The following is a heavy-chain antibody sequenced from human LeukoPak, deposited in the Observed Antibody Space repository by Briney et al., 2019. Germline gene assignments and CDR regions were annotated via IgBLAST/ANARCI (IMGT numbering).Heavy chain of an antibody. CDR2: ISGSGGST. CDR1: GFTFSSYA. V-gene: IGHV3-23*01. CDR3: AREEIINDAFDI. D-gene: IGHD5-24*01. J-gene: IGHJ3*02. Sequence: GGSLRLSCAASGFTFSSYAMSWVRQAPGKGLEWVSAISGSGGSTYYADSVKGRFTISRDNSKNSLYLQMNSLRAEDTAVYYCAREEIINDAFDIWGQGTMVTVSS.